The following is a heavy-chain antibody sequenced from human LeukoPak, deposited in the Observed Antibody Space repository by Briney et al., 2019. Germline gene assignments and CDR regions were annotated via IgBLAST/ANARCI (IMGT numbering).Heavy chain of an antibody. Sequence: GASVKVSCKASGYTFTSYGISWVRQAPGQRLEWMGWISAYNGNTNYAQKLQGRVTMTTDTSTSTAYMELRSLRSDDTAVYYCARVDDGAPDIAAAGNFDYWGQGTLVTVSS. CDR2: ISAYNGNT. J-gene: IGHJ4*02. CDR3: ARVDDGAPDIAAAGNFDY. CDR1: GYTFTSYG. D-gene: IGHD6-13*01. V-gene: IGHV1-18*01.